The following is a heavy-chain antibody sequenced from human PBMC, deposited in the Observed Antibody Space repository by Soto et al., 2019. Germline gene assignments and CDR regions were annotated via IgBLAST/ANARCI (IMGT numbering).Heavy chain of an antibody. J-gene: IGHJ4*02. CDR3: ASSMDSSEYYYDSSGYYPRDY. D-gene: IGHD3-22*01. Sequence: QVQLVQSGAEVKKPGSSVKVSCKASGGTFSSYAISWVRQAPGQGLEWMGGIIPIFGTANYAQKFQGSVTITADESTSTAYMELSSLRSEDTAVYYCASSMDSSEYYYDSSGYYPRDYWGQGTLVTVSS. CDR1: GGTFSSYA. CDR2: IIPIFGTA. V-gene: IGHV1-69*01.